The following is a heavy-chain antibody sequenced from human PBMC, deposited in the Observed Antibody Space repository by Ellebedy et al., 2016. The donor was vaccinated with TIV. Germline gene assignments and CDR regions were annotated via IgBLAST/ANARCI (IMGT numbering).Heavy chain of an antibody. CDR1: GGSVIGGTNH. J-gene: IGHJ4*02. V-gene: IGHV4-61*01. CDR2: ISFTGDI. D-gene: IGHD2-8*02. Sequence: MPSETLSLTCTVSGGSVIGGTNHRNWVRQPPGKGLEWIADISFTGDITYNPSPESRLTTSVDTSNNQFSLRLTAVTPADTAVYYCVISPGGTGGCPYWGQGTLVTVSS. CDR3: VISPGGTGGCPY.